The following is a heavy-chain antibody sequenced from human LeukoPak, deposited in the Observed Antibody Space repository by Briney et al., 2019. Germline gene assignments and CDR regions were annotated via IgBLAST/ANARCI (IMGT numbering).Heavy chain of an antibody. CDR2: INHSGST. CDR1: GGSISSSSHY. Sequence: SETLPLTCTVSGGSISSSSHYWGWIRQPPGKGLEWIGEINHSGSTNYNPSLKSRVTISVDTSKNQFSLKLSSVTAADTAVYYCARSRAAGSGGWFDPWGQGTLVTVSS. CDR3: ARSRAAGSGGWFDP. J-gene: IGHJ5*02. D-gene: IGHD3-10*01. V-gene: IGHV4-39*07.